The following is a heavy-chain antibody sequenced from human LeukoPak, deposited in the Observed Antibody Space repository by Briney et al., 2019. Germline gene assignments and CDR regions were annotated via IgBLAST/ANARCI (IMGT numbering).Heavy chain of an antibody. CDR3: ARAVEYLPLDY. Sequence: PGGSLRLSCAASGFTFSDYGMRWVRQAPGKGLEWVAVISYDGGHEYYADSVKGRFTISRDSSRNTVYLQMNSLRAEDTAVYYCARAVEYLPLDYWGQGTLVAVSS. J-gene: IGHJ4*02. V-gene: IGHV3-30*03. D-gene: IGHD2/OR15-2a*01. CDR1: GFTFSDYG. CDR2: ISYDGGHE.